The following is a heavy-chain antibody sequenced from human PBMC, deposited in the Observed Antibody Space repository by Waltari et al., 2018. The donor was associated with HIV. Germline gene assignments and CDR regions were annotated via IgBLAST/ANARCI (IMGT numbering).Heavy chain of an antibody. V-gene: IGHV1-8*01. Sequence: QVQLVQSGAEVKKPGASVKVSCKASGYTFTSYDINWVRQATGQGLEWMGWMNPNSGNTGYAQKFQGRVTMTRNTSISTAYMELSSLRSEDTAVYYCARASSMVYEYYYGMDVWGQGTTVTVSS. CDR2: MNPNSGNT. J-gene: IGHJ6*02. CDR1: GYTFTSYD. D-gene: IGHD3-10*01. CDR3: ARASSMVYEYYYGMDV.